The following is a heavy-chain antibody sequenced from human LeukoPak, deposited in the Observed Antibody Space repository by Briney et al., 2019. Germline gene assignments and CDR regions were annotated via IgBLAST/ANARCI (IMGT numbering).Heavy chain of an antibody. CDR1: GGTFSIYA. CDR2: IIPILGIA. V-gene: IGHV1-69*04. Sequence: GSSVTVSFTSSGGTFSIYAISWVRQAPGQGLEWMGRIIPILGIANYAQKFQGRVTITADKSTSTAYMELSSVRSEDTAVYDCAREPESGIHADYWGQGTLVTVSS. J-gene: IGHJ4*02. CDR3: AREPESGIHADY.